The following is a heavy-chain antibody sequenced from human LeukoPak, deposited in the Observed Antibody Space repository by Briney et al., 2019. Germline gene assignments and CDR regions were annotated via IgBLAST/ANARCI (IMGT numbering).Heavy chain of an antibody. V-gene: IGHV1-18*01. J-gene: IGHJ4*02. CDR2: ISAYNGNT. D-gene: IGHD3-22*01. CDR1: GYTFTSYG. CDR3: ASNQYYYDSSGYYYFDY. Sequence: ASVKVSCKASGYTFTSYGISWVRQAPGQGLEWMGWISAYNGNTNYAQKLQGRVTMTTDTSTSTAYMELRSLRSDDTAAYYCASNQYYYDSSGYYYFDYWGQGTLVTVSS.